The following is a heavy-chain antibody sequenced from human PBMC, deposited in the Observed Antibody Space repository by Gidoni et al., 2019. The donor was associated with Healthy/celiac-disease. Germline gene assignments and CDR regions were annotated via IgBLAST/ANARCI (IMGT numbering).Heavy chain of an antibody. CDR3: ARARWRKNWFDP. J-gene: IGHJ5*02. CDR2: INHSGST. Sequence: QVQLQQWGAGLLKPSETLSLTCAVYGGSFSGYYWSWIRQPPGKGLEWIGEINHSGSTNYNPSLKSRVTISVDTSKNQFSLKLSSVTAADTAVYYCARARWRKNWFDPGAREPWSPSPQ. D-gene: IGHD3-3*01. CDR1: GGSFSGYY. V-gene: IGHV4-34*01.